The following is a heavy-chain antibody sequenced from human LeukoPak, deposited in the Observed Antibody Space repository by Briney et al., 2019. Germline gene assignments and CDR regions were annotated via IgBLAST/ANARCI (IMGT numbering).Heavy chain of an antibody. CDR3: ARHPYGVLDY. CDR2: IKQDGSEK. D-gene: IGHD4-17*01. CDR1: GFSFNTYW. J-gene: IGHJ4*02. V-gene: IGHV3-7*01. Sequence: PGGYLRLSCAVSGFSFNTYWMTWVRQAPGKGLEWVANIKQDGSEKYYVDSVKGRFTISRDNAKNSLYLQMNSLRAEDTAVYYCARHPYGVLDYWGQGTLVTVSS.